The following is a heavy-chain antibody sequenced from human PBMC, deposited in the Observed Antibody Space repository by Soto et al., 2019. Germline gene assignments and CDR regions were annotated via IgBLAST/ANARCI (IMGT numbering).Heavy chain of an antibody. CDR1: GYTFTSYA. J-gene: IGHJ6*02. Sequence: ASVKVSCKASGYTFTSYAMHWVRQAPGQRLEWMGWINAGNGNTKYSQKFQGRVTITRDTSASTAYMELSSLRSEDTAVYYCARERYDYSNDYYYYGMDVWGQGTTVTVSS. D-gene: IGHD4-4*01. CDR3: ARERYDYSNDYYYYGMDV. V-gene: IGHV1-3*01. CDR2: INAGNGNT.